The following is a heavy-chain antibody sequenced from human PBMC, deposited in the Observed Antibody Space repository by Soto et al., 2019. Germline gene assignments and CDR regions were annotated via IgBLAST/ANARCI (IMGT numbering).Heavy chain of an antibody. CDR1: GYSFTSYW. CDR3: ASPSAAHDAFDI. Sequence: GESLSISFRCSGYSFTSYWIGWVGEMPGKGLEWMWIIYPCDSYTRYSPSFQGQVTISADKSISTAYLQWSILKASDTAMYYCASPSAAHDAFDIWGQGTTVTVSS. D-gene: IGHD6-13*01. CDR2: IYPCDSYT. J-gene: IGHJ3*02. V-gene: IGHV5-51*01.